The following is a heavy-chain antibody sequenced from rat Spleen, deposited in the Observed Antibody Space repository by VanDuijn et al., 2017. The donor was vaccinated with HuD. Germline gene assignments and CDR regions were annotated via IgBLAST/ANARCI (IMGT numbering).Heavy chain of an antibody. CDR1: GFTFSDYG. V-gene: IGHV5-29*01. D-gene: IGHD4-3*01. J-gene: IGHJ3*01. CDR2: ISPSGGAT. CDR3: VRQDTSGYSNWFTY. Sequence: EVQLVESGGGLVQPGRSLKLSCAASGFTFSDYGMAWVRQAPTKGLEWVASISPSGGATYYRDSVKGRFTVSRDNAKSTLNLQLDSLRSEDTATYYCVRQDTSGYSNWFTYWGQGTLVTVSS.